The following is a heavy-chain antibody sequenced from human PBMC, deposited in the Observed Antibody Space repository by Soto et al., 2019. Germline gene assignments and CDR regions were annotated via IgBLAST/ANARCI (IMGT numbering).Heavy chain of an antibody. V-gene: IGHV4-31*03. CDR1: GGSISSSAYY. CDR2: IYYSGST. Sequence: SETLSLTYTVSGGSISSSAYYWSWIRQHPGKGLELIGHIYYSGSTYYNPSLNSRVSISVDTSKNQFSLKLSSVTVADTAVYYCARSIVAVVGANPYWFDPWGQGTLVTVSS. CDR3: ARSIVAVVGANPYWFDP. J-gene: IGHJ5*02. D-gene: IGHD2-15*01.